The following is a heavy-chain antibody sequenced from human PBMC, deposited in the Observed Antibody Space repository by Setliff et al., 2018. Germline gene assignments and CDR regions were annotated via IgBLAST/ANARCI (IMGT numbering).Heavy chain of an antibody. D-gene: IGHD3-3*01. V-gene: IGHV3-7*03. CDR3: AGGVPAADSYYDFWSGSPAAFDI. J-gene: IGHJ3*02. Sequence: PGGSLRLSCAASGFTFSSYWMSWVRQAPGKGLEWVANIKQDGSEKYYVDSVKGRFTISRDNAKNSLYLQMNSLRAEDTAVYYCAGGVPAADSYYDFWSGSPAAFDIWGQGTMVTVSS. CDR1: GFTFSSYW. CDR2: IKQDGSEK.